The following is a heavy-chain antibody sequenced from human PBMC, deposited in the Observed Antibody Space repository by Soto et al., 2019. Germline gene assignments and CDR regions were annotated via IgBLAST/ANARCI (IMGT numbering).Heavy chain of an antibody. Sequence: PGGSLSLSCAASGFTFSSYSMNWVRQAPGKGLEWVSSISSSSSYIYYADSVKGRFSISRDNAKNSLYLQMNSLRAEDTAVYYCAREKYYDFWSGYYTIPSPYFDYWGQGTLVTVSS. CDR2: ISSSSSYI. CDR3: AREKYYDFWSGYYTIPSPYFDY. V-gene: IGHV3-21*01. D-gene: IGHD3-3*01. CDR1: GFTFSSYS. J-gene: IGHJ4*02.